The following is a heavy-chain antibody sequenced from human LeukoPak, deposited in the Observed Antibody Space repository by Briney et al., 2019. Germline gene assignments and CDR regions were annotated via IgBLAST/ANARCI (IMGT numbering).Heavy chain of an antibody. CDR3: ARVTRGEYSSYNFDY. Sequence: SETLSLTCTVSGGSISSYYWSWIRQPPGKGLEWIGYIYYSGSTNYNPSLKSRVTISVDTSKNQFSLKLSSVTAADTAVYYCARVTRGEYSSYNFDYWGQGTLVTVSS. CDR2: IYYSGST. D-gene: IGHD6-6*01. CDR1: GGSISSYY. J-gene: IGHJ4*02. V-gene: IGHV4-59*01.